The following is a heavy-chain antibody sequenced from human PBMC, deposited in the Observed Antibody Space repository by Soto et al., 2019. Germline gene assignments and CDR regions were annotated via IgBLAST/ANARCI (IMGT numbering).Heavy chain of an antibody. J-gene: IGHJ4*02. CDR1: GGSISSGGYY. Sequence: SETLSLTCTVSGGSISSGGYYWSWIRQHPGKGLEWIGYIYYSGSTYYNPSLKSRVTISVDTSKNQFSLKLSSVTAADTAVYYCVRQLGYCSGGSCYYPYFDYWGQGTLVTVSS. CDR3: VRQLGYCSGGSCYYPYFDY. V-gene: IGHV4-31*03. CDR2: IYYSGST. D-gene: IGHD2-15*01.